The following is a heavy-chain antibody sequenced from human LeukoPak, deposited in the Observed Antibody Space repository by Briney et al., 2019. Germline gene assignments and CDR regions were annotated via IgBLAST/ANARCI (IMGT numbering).Heavy chain of an antibody. CDR3: ARTPQYSYGLGMFDY. CDR2: ISSSSSTI. V-gene: IGHV3-48*04. Sequence: GGSLRLSCAASGFTFSSYSMNWVRQAPGKGLEWVSYISSSSSTIYYADSVKGRFTISRDNAKNSLYLQMNSLRAEDTAVYYCARTPQYSYGLGMFDYWGQGTLVTVSS. J-gene: IGHJ4*02. CDR1: GFTFSSYS. D-gene: IGHD5-18*01.